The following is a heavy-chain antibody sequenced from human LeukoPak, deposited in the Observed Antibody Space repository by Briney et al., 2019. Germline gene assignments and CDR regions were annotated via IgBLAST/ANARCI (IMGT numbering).Heavy chain of an antibody. CDR1: GGSISSSNW. V-gene: IGHV4-4*02. J-gene: IGHJ4*02. D-gene: IGHD6-13*01. Sequence: SETLSLTCAVSGGSISSSNWWSWVRQPPGKGLEWIGEIYHSGRTNYNPSLKSRVTISVDKSKNQFSLKLSSVTAADTAVYFCVCWYPSRGIDYWGQGTLVTVSS. CDR3: VCWYPSRGIDY. CDR2: IYHSGRT.